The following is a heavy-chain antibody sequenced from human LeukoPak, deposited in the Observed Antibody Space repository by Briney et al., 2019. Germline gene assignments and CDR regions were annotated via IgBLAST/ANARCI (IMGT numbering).Heavy chain of an antibody. Sequence: SETLSLTCTVSGGSISSYYWSWIRQPPGKGLEWIGYIYYSGSTNYNPSLKSRVTISVDTSKNQFSLKLSSVTAADTAVYYCARDGGYSSSWFPFDYWGRGTLVTVSS. CDR1: GGSISSYY. V-gene: IGHV4-59*01. CDR2: IYYSGST. J-gene: IGHJ4*02. CDR3: ARDGGYSSSWFPFDY. D-gene: IGHD6-13*01.